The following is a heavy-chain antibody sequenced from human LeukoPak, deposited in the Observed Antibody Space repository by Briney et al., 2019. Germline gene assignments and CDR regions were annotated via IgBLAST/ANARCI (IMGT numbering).Heavy chain of an antibody. J-gene: IGHJ3*01. D-gene: IGHD6-6*01. CDR3: VRGRVWDAFDV. V-gene: IGHV4-59*01. CDR2: IYYSGST. Sequence: PSETLSLTCTVSGGPISNYYWSWIRRPPGKGLEWIGYIYYSGSTLYNPSLKSRVTISVDTSKNQFSLKLSSVTDADTAVYHCVRGRVWDAFDVWGQGTMVTVSS. CDR1: GGPISNYY.